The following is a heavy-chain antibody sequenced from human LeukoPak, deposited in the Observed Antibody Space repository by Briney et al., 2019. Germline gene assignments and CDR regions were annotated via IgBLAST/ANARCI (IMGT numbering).Heavy chain of an antibody. CDR3: ARGQGDYYDSSGYH. V-gene: IGHV3-48*03. D-gene: IGHD3-22*01. Sequence: PGGSLRLSCAASGFTFSSYEMSWVRQAPGKGLEWVSYISSSGSTIYYADSVKGRFTISRDNAKNSLYLQMNSLRAEDTAVYYCARGQGDYYDSSGYHWGQGTLVTVSS. CDR1: GFTFSSYE. J-gene: IGHJ5*02. CDR2: ISSSGSTI.